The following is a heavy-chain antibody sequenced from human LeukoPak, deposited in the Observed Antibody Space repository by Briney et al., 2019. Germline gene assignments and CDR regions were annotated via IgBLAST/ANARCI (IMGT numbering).Heavy chain of an antibody. CDR2: IYYSGST. D-gene: IGHD3-3*01. V-gene: IGHV4-31*03. CDR3: ARSNFDFWSGYTSGAFDI. Sequence: SETLSLTCTVSGGSFSSSGYYWTWVRQRPGKDLAWIGYIYYSGSTYHNPSLQRRLTISIGTPNNQFSLTLSSLSAPDTAGYYCARSNFDFWSGYTSGAFDIWGEGTMVTVSS. CDR1: GGSFSSSGYY. J-gene: IGHJ3*02.